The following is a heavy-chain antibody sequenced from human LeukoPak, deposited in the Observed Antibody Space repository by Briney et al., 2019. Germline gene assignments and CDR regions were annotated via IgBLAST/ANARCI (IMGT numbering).Heavy chain of an antibody. CDR1: GFTFSSEA. D-gene: IGHD6-13*01. CDR3: TKVRSGSSSWALRVFDY. J-gene: IGHJ4*02. CDR2: ISPAGGTT. V-gene: IGHV3-23*01. Sequence: SGGSLRLSCAVSGFTFSSEAMGWVRQLPGGGLEWVSTISPAGGTTYYAESMKGRFTISRDSSKSTLYLQMNSLRVEDTAVYYCTKVRSGSSSWALRVFDYWGQGALVTVSS.